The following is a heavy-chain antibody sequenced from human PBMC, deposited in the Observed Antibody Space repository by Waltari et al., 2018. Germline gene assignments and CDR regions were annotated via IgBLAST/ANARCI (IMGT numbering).Heavy chain of an antibody. Sequence: QLQLQESGPGLVKPSETLSLTCTVSGGSISSSSYYWGWIRQPPGKGLEWIGSIYYSGSTYYNPSLKSRVTISVDTSKNHFSLKLSSVTAADTAVYYCARRQWIQLWLTFDYWGQGTLVTVSS. V-gene: IGHV4-39*01. CDR2: IYYSGST. CDR1: GGSISSSSYY. CDR3: ARRQWIQLWLTFDY. D-gene: IGHD5-18*01. J-gene: IGHJ4*02.